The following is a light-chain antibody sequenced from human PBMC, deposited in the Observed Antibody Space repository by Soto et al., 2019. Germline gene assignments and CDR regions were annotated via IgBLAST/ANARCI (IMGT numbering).Light chain of an antibody. J-gene: IGKJ2*01. CDR2: GAS. CDR1: QSVSSN. Sequence: EIVMTQSPATLSVSPGERATLSCRASQSVSSNLAWYQQKPGQAPRLLIYGASTRATGIPARFSGSGSGTECTLTISSLQSEDFAFYYCQPYNNWPPYAFGQGTTREIK. CDR3: QPYNNWPPYA. V-gene: IGKV3-15*01.